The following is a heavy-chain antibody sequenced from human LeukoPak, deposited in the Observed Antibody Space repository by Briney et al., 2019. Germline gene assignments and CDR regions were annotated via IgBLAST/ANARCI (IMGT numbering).Heavy chain of an antibody. CDR3: AKELRRTTVTFSDY. D-gene: IGHD4-17*01. J-gene: IGHJ4*02. Sequence: GGSLRLSCAASGFTLSSYAMSWVRQAPGKGLEWVSAISGSGGSTYYADSVKGRFTISRDNSKNTLYPQMNSLRAEDTAVYYCAKELRRTTVTFSDYWGQGTLVTVSS. V-gene: IGHV3-23*01. CDR1: GFTLSSYA. CDR2: ISGSGGST.